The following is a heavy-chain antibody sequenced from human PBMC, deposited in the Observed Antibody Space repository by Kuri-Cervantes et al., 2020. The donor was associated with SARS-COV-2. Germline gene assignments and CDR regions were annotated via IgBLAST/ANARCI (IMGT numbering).Heavy chain of an antibody. D-gene: IGHD3-10*01. Sequence: LRLSCAISGDTVSSNTAAWNWIRQSPSRGLEWLGRTYYRSKWYNDYAVSVKSRITINPDTSKNQFSLHLNSVTPEDTAVYYCARVHPGPELYYGMDVWGQGTTVTVSS. V-gene: IGHV6-1*01. CDR1: GDTVSSNTAA. J-gene: IGHJ6*02. CDR2: TYYRSKWYN. CDR3: ARVHPGPELYYGMDV.